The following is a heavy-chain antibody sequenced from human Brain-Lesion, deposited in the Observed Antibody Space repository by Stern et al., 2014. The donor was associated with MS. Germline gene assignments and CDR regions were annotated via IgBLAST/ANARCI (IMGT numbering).Heavy chain of an antibody. V-gene: IGHV4-39*02. Sequence: VQLEESGPGLVKPSETLSLTCTVAGGSVSSTSYAWAWIRQPPGKGLEWIGTIYYSGNTYYSPSLKSRLTISLDTSQNPFSLSLRSVTAADTAVYYCAGEEDIRYCSGGSCTGNWFDPWGQGTLVTVSS. J-gene: IGHJ5*02. CDR2: IYYSGNT. D-gene: IGHD2-15*01. CDR3: AGEEDIRYCSGGSCTGNWFDP. CDR1: GGSVSSTSYA.